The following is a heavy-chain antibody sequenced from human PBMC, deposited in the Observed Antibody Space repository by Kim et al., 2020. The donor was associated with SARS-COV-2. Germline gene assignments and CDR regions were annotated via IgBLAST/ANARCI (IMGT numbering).Heavy chain of an antibody. CDR2: ISASGLGT. Sequence: ISASGLGTHYADSVRGRFNISRDNSKSTLFLQMSSLRVEDTAVYYCEASDFWGQGALVTVSS. V-gene: IGHV3-23*01. CDR3: EASDF. J-gene: IGHJ4*02.